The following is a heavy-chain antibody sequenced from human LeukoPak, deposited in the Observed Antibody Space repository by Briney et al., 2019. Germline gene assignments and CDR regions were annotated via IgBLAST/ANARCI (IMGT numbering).Heavy chain of an antibody. CDR1: GSTFSTYD. CDR2: ISSSAHHI. CDR3: ARGIVPAAFDY. D-gene: IGHD2-2*01. J-gene: IGHJ4*02. V-gene: IGHV3-21*01. Sequence: GGPLRLSCAASGSTFSTYDMNWVRQAPGKGLEWVSSISSSAHHIAYADSVKGRFTISRDNAKNALYLQVNSLRAEDTAVYYCARGIVPAAFDYWGQGALVTVSS.